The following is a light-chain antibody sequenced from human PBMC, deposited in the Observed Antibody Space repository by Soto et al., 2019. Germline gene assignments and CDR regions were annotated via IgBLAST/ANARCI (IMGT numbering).Light chain of an antibody. CDR1: QDISDY. CDR2: AAS. Sequence: DIQLTQSPSFLSASVGDRVTITCRASQDISDYLAWSQQRPGKAPKLLIYAASTLQSGVPSRFSGSGSGIEFTLTISSLQPEDFATYSCQQLNSYPLTFRGGTKVDIK. J-gene: IGKJ4*01. V-gene: IGKV1-9*01. CDR3: QQLNSYPLT.